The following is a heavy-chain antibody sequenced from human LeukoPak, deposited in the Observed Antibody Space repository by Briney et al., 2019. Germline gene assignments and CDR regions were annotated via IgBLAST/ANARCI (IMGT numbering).Heavy chain of an antibody. Sequence: SQTLSLTCTVSGGSISSGSYYWSWIRQPAGKGLEWIGRIYTSGSTNYNPSLKSRVTISVDTSKNQFSLKLSSVTAADTAVYYCASAEDYYDSSGWDYWGQGTLVTVSS. CDR2: IYTSGST. CDR3: ASAEDYYDSSGWDY. D-gene: IGHD3-22*01. V-gene: IGHV4-61*02. CDR1: GGSISSGSYY. J-gene: IGHJ4*02.